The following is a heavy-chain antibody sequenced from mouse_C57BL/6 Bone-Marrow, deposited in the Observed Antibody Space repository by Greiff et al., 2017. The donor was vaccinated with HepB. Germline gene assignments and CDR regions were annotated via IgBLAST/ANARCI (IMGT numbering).Heavy chain of an antibody. J-gene: IGHJ2*01. D-gene: IGHD4-1*01. CDR2: IDPESGGT. CDR3: SNYYLDY. V-gene: IGHV1-15*01. CDR1: GYTFTDYE. Sequence: QVQLQQSGAELVRPGASVTLSCKASGYTFTDYEMHWVKQTPVHGLEWIGAIDPESGGTAYNQKFKGKAILTADKSSSTAYMVLRSLSSEDSAVYYCSNYYLDYWGQGTTLTVSS.